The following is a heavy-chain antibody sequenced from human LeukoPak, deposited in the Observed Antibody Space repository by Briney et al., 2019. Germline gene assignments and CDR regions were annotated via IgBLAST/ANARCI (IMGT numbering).Heavy chain of an antibody. CDR3: ASYCSSTSCYTVV. J-gene: IGHJ3*01. D-gene: IGHD2-2*02. Sequence: GGSLRLSCAASGFTFSSYGMHWVRQAPGKGLEWVAVISYDGSNKYYADSVKGRFTISRDNAKNSLYLQMNSLRAEDTAVYYCASYCSSTSCYTVVWGQGTMVTVSS. V-gene: IGHV3-30*03. CDR1: GFTFSSYG. CDR2: ISYDGSNK.